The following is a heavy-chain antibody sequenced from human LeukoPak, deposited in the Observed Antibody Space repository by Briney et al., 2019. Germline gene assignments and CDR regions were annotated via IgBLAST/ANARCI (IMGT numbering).Heavy chain of an antibody. CDR3: ARERLVVGSAYFDF. Sequence: GGSLRLSCAASGFSFSSYGMHWVRQAPGKGLEWVSAISGSGSNTYYADSLRGRFTISRDNSKNTVLLQMNSLRAEDTAEYYCARERLVVGSAYFDFWGQGTLVTVSS. J-gene: IGHJ4*02. CDR1: GFSFSSYG. CDR2: ISGSGSNT. V-gene: IGHV3-23*01. D-gene: IGHD1-26*01.